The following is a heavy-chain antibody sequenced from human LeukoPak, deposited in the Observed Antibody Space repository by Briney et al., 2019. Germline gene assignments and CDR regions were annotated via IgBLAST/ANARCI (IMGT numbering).Heavy chain of an antibody. V-gene: IGHV3-30-3*01. J-gene: IGHJ4*02. CDR1: GFTFSSYA. CDR2: ISYDGSNK. Sequence: GGSLRLSCAASGFTFSSYAMHWVRQAPGKGLEWVAVISYDGSNKYYADSVKGRFTISRDNSKNTLYLQMNSLRAEDTAVYYCARVPGYSSGWADYWGQGTLVTVPS. CDR3: ARVPGYSSGWADY. D-gene: IGHD6-19*01.